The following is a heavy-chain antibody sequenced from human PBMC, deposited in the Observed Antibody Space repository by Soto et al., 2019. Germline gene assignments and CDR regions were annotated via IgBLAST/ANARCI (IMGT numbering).Heavy chain of an antibody. CDR3: AKIYSGSDN. CDR2: INSDAGRV. V-gene: IGHV3-23*01. CDR1: GFPFSSHA. J-gene: IGHJ4*02. Sequence: PGGSLRLSCTGSGFPFSSHAMSWVRQAPGKGLEWVASINSDAGRVYYADSVKGRFTTSRDNSRNTLYLDMNTVTVEDTAVYFCAKIYSGSDNWRQGTLVTVSS. D-gene: IGHD6-19*01.